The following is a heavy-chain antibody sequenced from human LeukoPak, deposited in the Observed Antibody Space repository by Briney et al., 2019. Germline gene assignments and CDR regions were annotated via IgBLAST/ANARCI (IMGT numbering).Heavy chain of an antibody. D-gene: IGHD5-18*01. J-gene: IGHJ4*02. CDR3: ATFGYSYGVDY. Sequence: GGALQISCKGSGYSFTSYWIRWGRQVPGKGLEGRGRIDPSDSYTNYSPSFQGHVTISADKSISTAYLQWSSLKASDTAMYYCATFGYSYGVDYWGQGTLVTVSS. CDR1: GYSFTSYW. V-gene: IGHV5-10-1*01. CDR2: IDPSDSYT.